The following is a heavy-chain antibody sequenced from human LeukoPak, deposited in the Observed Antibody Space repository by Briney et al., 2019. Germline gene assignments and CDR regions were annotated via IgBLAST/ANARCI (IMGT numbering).Heavy chain of an antibody. CDR2: IYTSGST. CDR3: ARSVDTSFDY. D-gene: IGHD5-18*01. Sequence: SETLSLTCTVSGGSISSGSYYWSWIRQPAGKGLEWIGRIYTSGSTNYNPSLKSRVTISVDTSKNQFSLKLSSVTAADTAVYYCARSVDTSFDYWGQGALVTVSS. J-gene: IGHJ4*02. V-gene: IGHV4-61*02. CDR1: GGSISSGSYY.